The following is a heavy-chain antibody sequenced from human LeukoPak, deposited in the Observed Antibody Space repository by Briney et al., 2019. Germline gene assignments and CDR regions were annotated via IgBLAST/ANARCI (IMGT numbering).Heavy chain of an antibody. CDR3: ARSLLFGSGSYYGYPHRGWDV. Sequence: SVKVSCKASGGTFSSYAISWVRQAPGQGLEWMRRIIPIFGIANYAQKFQGRVTIIADKSTSTAYMELSSLRSEDTAVYYCARSLLFGSGSYYGYPHRGWDVWGQGTTVTVSS. CDR1: GGTFSSYA. V-gene: IGHV1-69*04. D-gene: IGHD3-10*01. CDR2: IIPIFGIA. J-gene: IGHJ6*02.